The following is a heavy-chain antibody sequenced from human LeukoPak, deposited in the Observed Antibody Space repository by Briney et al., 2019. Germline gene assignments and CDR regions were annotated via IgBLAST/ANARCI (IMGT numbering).Heavy chain of an antibody. D-gene: IGHD2-2*01. CDR3: ARSEDCSSTSCYYYYYYYYMDV. CDR1: GFTFDDYA. J-gene: IGHJ6*03. V-gene: IGHV3-9*01. Sequence: GRSLRLSCAASGFTFDDYAMHWVRHTPGKGLEWVSGISWNSGSIGYADSVKGRFTISRDNAKNSLYLQMNSLRAEDTAVYYCARSEDCSSTSCYYYYYYYYMDVWGKGTTVTVSS. CDR2: ISWNSGSI.